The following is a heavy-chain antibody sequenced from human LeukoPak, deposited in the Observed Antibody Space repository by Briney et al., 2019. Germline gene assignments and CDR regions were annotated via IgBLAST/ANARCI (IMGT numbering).Heavy chain of an antibody. J-gene: IGHJ4*02. CDR1: GFSFSSHA. CDR3: ARDPGVVAFHYFDF. V-gene: IGHV3-23*01. Sequence: GGSLRLSCAASGFSFSSHAMAWVRQAPGKGLEWVSAIGGLGSSTYYGDSVKGRFTISRDNSKNTVYLQMDSLRVEDTAVYYCARDPGVVAFHYFDFWGQGTLITVSS. CDR2: IGGLGSST. D-gene: IGHD3-3*01.